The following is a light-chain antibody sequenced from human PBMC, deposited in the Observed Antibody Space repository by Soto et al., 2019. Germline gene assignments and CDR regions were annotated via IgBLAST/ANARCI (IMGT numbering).Light chain of an antibody. J-gene: IGLJ1*01. CDR3: CSYGGATTYV. V-gene: IGLV2-23*01. CDR2: ECI. Sequence: QSALTQPASVSVSPGQSIIISRSGTSSTVGGSNVVSWYPQHPGKAPNYIIYECITRPPEVSNRLSGHNSDSNASLILSGVQAEDDADYYFCSYGGATTYVFGTGTKVPVL. CDR1: SSTVGGSNV.